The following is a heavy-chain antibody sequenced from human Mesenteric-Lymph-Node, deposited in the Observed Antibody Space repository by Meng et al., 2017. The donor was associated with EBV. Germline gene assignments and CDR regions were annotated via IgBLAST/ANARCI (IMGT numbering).Heavy chain of an antibody. V-gene: IGHV1-46*01. CDR2: INPNGGST. J-gene: IGHJ4*02. D-gene: IGHD6-6*01. CDR3: AILEYTSFVGDY. Sequence: QVPLVRSGAEGKKPGASVKVPCTASGYTLTNYNMHWVRQAPGQGLEWMGIINPNGGSTRYVHSFQGRVTMTSDTSTSTVYMELSSLRYDDTAVYYCAILEYTSFVGDYWGQGTLVTVPS. CDR1: GYTLTNYN.